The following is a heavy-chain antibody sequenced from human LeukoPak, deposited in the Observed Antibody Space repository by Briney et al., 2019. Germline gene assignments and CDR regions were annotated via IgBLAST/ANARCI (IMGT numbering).Heavy chain of an antibody. CDR1: GYTFTSYG. D-gene: IGHD6-19*01. CDR2: ISAYNVNT. V-gene: IGHV1-18*01. Sequence: GASVKVSCKASGYTFTSYGISWVRQAPGQGLEWMGWISAYNVNTNYAQKLQGRVTMTTDTSTSTAYMELRSLRSDDTAVYYCARGTPLAGTPKFDYWGQGTLVTVSS. CDR3: ARGTPLAGTPKFDY. J-gene: IGHJ4*02.